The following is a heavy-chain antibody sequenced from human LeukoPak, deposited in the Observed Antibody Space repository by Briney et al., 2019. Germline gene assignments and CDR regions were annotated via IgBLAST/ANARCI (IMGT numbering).Heavy chain of an antibody. Sequence: KPGGSLRLSCAASGSTFSDYYMSWIRQAPGKGLEWVSYISSSGGTIYSADSVKGRFTISRDDAKNSLYLQMDSLRAEDTAVYYCARDYGGPHYFDYWGQGTLVTVSS. J-gene: IGHJ4*02. CDR2: ISSSGGTI. V-gene: IGHV3-11*04. D-gene: IGHD2-15*01. CDR1: GSTFSDYY. CDR3: ARDYGGPHYFDY.